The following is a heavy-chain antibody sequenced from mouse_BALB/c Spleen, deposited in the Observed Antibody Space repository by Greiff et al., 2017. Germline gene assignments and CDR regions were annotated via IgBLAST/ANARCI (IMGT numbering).Heavy chain of an antibody. J-gene: IGHJ3*01. Sequence: EVMLVESGGGLVKPGGSLKLSCAASGFTFSDYYMYWVRQTPEKRLEWVATISDGGSYTYYPDSVKGRFTISRDNAKNNLYLQMSSLKSEDTAMYYCAIYDYDEAYWGQGTLVTVSA. CDR2: ISDGGSYT. CDR3: AIYDYDEAY. CDR1: GFTFSDYY. V-gene: IGHV5-4*02. D-gene: IGHD2-4*01.